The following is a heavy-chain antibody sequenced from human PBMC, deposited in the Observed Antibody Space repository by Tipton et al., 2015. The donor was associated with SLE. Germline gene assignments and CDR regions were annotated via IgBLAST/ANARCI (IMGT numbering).Heavy chain of an antibody. J-gene: IGHJ3*02. CDR2: ISDSGGST. D-gene: IGHD1-7*01. V-gene: IGHV3-23*01. Sequence: SLRLSCAASGFTFDGHAMHWVRQAPGKGLEWVSSISDSGGSTYYAGFVKGRFTISRDKSKNTMYLQMDSLRAEDTAIYYCARVQLGTTFHDVFDMWGQGTMVTVS. CDR1: GFTFDGHA. CDR3: ARVQLGTTFHDVFDM.